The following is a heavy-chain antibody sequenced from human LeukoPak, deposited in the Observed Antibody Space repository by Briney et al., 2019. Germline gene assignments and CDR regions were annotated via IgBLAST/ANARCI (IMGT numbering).Heavy chain of an antibody. D-gene: IGHD2/OR15-2a*01. CDR1: GGSISSGSYY. V-gene: IGHV4-61*02. Sequence: SQTLSLTCTVSGGSISSGSYYWSWIRQPAGKGLEWIGRIYTSGSTNYNPSLKSRVTISVDTSKNQFSLKLSSVTAADAAVYYCARIAVPFRLDPWGQGTLVTVSS. CDR3: ARIAVPFRLDP. J-gene: IGHJ5*02. CDR2: IYTSGST.